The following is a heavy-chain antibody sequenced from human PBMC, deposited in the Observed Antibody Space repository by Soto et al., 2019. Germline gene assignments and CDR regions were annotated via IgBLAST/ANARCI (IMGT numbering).Heavy chain of an antibody. Sequence: QVQLQESGPGLVKPSQTLALTCTVSGGSISSGDFYWSWIRQPPGKGLEWVGYIYFSGSAYYNPSLKSRVAMSVDTSSIQFSLKLNSVTAADTAVYFCARQPPPYVWHGMDVWGKGTTVTVS. D-gene: IGHD3-16*01. CDR1: GGSISSGDFY. CDR2: IYFSGSA. J-gene: IGHJ6*04. CDR3: ARQPPPYVWHGMDV. V-gene: IGHV4-30-4*01.